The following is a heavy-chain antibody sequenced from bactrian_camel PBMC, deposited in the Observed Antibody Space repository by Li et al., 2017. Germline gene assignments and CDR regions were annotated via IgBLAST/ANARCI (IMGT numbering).Heavy chain of an antibody. D-gene: IGHD3*01. V-gene: IGHV3S14*01. CDR2: ISGDGTNT. Sequence: QVQLVESGGGSVQAGGSLRLSCTASPYIYSANCVGWFRQAPGKGLEWVSTISGDGTNTYYTDSVKGRFTISRDNAKNTVYLQMNSLGSEDAALYYCIRQSFWSLEYWGQGPRSPSP. CDR1: PYIYSANC. J-gene: IGHJ4*01. CDR3: IRQSFWSLEY.